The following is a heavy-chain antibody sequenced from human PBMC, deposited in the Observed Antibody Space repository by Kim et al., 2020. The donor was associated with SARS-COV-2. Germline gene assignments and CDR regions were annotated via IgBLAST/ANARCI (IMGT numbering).Heavy chain of an antibody. CDR2: ISAYNGNT. CDR3: AREKLSFITMIVVAGAFDI. Sequence: ASVKVSCKASGYTFTSYGISWVRQAPGQGLEWMGWISAYNGNTNYAQKLQGRVTMTTDTSTSTAYMELRSLRSDDTAVYYCAREKLSFITMIVVAGAFDIWGQGTMVTVSS. J-gene: IGHJ3*02. CDR1: GYTFTSYG. V-gene: IGHV1-18*01. D-gene: IGHD3-22*01.